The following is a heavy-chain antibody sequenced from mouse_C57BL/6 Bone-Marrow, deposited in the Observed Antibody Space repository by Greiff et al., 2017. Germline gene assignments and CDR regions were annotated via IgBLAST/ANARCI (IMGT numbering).Heavy chain of an antibody. Sequence: VQLKQSGPGLVKPSQSLSLTCSVTGYSITSGYYWNWIRQFPGNKLEWMGYISYDGSNNYNPSLKNRISITRDTSKNQFFLKLNSVTTEDTATNYCAREWDDYYGFDYWGQGTTLTVSS. CDR3: AREWDDYYGFDY. D-gene: IGHD1-1*01. CDR2: ISYDGSN. J-gene: IGHJ2*01. CDR1: GYSITSGYY. V-gene: IGHV3-6*01.